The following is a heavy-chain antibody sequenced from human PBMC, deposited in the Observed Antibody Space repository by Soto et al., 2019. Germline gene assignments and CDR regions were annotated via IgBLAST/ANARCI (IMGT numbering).Heavy chain of an antibody. D-gene: IGHD5-12*01. V-gene: IGHV3-30-3*01. CDR2: ISYDGSNK. CDR3: AREWLRPQLYYYGMDV. CDR1: GFTFSSYA. J-gene: IGHJ6*02. Sequence: GGSLRLSCAASGFTFSSYAMHWVRQAPGKGLEWVAVISYDGSNKYYADSVKGRFTISRDNSKNTLYLQMNSLRAEDTAVYYCAREWLRPQLYYYGMDVWGQGTTVTVSS.